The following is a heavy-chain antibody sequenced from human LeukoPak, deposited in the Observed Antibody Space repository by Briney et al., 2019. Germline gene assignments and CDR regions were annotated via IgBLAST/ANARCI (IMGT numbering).Heavy chain of an antibody. J-gene: IGHJ4*02. CDR3: ARGGITGTLDY. V-gene: IGHV3-21*04. D-gene: IGHD1-20*01. Sequence: GGSLRLSCAASGFTFSSYSMNWVRQAPGKGLEWVSSISSSSSYIYYADSVKGRFTISRDNAKNSLYLQMDSLRAEDTAVYYCARGGITGTLDYWGQGTLVTVSS. CDR1: GFTFSSYS. CDR2: ISSSSSYI.